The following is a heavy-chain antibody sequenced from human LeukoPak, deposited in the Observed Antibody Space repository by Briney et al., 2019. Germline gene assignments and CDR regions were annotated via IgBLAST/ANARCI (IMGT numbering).Heavy chain of an antibody. D-gene: IGHD1-1*01. V-gene: IGHV4-39*01. CDR1: GGSISSSSYY. CDR3: ASHHGYRHLN. Sequence: PSETLSLTCTVSGGSISSSSYYWGWIRQPPGKGLEWIGSIYYSGSTYYNPSLKSRVTISVDTSKNQFSLKLSSVTAADTAVYYCASHHGYRHLNWGQGTLVTVSS. J-gene: IGHJ4*02. CDR2: IYYSGST.